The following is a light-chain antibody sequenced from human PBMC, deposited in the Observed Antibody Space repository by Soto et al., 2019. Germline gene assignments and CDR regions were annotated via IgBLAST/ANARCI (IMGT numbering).Light chain of an antibody. J-gene: IGKJ3*01. V-gene: IGKV3-20*01. Sequence: EIVLTQSPGTLSLSPGERAALSCRASQSVRSNSLAWYQQKPGQAPRLLIYGASSRATGIPDRFSGSGSGTDFTLTISGLEPDDFAVYYCQQYAGSPGFTFGPGTKVDI. CDR3: QQYAGSPGFT. CDR2: GAS. CDR1: QSVRSNS.